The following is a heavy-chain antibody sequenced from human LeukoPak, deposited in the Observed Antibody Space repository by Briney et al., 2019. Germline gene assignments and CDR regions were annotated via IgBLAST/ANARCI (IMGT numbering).Heavy chain of an antibody. CDR1: GFTFSTYA. CDR2: ISYDGRNK. Sequence: GGSLRLSCAASGFTFSTYAMHLVRQAPGKGLEWMAVISYDGRNKYYADSVKGRFTISRDNSKNTLYLQMNSLRAEDTAVYYCARSITPYYYYGMDVWGQGTTVTVSS. D-gene: IGHD2-15*01. CDR3: ARSITPYYYYGMDV. J-gene: IGHJ6*02. V-gene: IGHV3-30*04.